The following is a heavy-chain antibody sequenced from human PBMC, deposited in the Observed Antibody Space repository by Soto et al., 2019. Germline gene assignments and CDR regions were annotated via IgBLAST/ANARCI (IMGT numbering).Heavy chain of an antibody. CDR1: GGSISSGDYY. Sequence: SETLSLTCTVSGGSISSGDYYWSWIRQPPGKGLEWIGYIYYSGSTYYNPSLKSRVTISVDTSKNQFSLKLSSVTAADTAVYYCARDRVVTAAIDVSPTIVGYYVMDVWGQGTTVTVYS. CDR3: ARDRVVTAAIDVSPTIVGYYVMDV. V-gene: IGHV4-30-4*01. CDR2: IYYSGST. J-gene: IGHJ6*02. D-gene: IGHD2-2*02.